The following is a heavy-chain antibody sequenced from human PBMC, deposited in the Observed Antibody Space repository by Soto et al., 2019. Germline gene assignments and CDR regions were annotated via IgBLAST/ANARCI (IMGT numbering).Heavy chain of an antibody. V-gene: IGHV3-33*01. CDR1: GFTFSSYG. CDR3: AREILEWLTGPYFDY. D-gene: IGHD3-3*01. CDR2: IWYDGSNK. J-gene: IGHJ4*02. Sequence: GGSLRLSCAASGFTFSSYGMHWVRQAPGKGLEWVAVIWYDGSNKYYADSVKGRFTISRDNSKNTLYLQMNSLRAEDTAVYYCAREILEWLTGPYFDYWGQGTLVTVSS.